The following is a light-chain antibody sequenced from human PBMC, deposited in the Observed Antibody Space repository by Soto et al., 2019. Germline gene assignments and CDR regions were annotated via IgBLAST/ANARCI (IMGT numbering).Light chain of an antibody. CDR1: QSVSSK. Sequence: EIVMTQSPATLPVSPGEGATLSCRASQSVSSKLAWYQQKPGQAPRLLIYGASNRATGIPDRFSGSGSGTDFTLTISRLEPEDFAVYYCQQYGSSGTFGQGTKVDI. V-gene: IGKV3-20*01. CDR3: QQYGSSGT. J-gene: IGKJ1*01. CDR2: GAS.